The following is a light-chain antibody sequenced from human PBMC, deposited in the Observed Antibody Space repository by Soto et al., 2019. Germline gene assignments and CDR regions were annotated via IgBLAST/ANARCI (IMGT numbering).Light chain of an antibody. J-gene: IGKJ1*01. CDR2: GAS. CDR3: QQYGSSPRT. V-gene: IGKV3-20*01. CDR1: QSISSNS. Sequence: EMVLTQSPGTLSLSPGERATLSCRASQSISSNSLAWYQQKPGQAPRLFIYGASSRATGIPDRFSGSGSGTDFTLTISRLEPEDFAVYYCQQYGSSPRTFGQGTKLDIK.